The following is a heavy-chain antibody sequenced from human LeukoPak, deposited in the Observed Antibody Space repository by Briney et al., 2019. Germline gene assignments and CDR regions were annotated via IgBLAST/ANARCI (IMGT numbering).Heavy chain of an antibody. V-gene: IGHV4-59*01. D-gene: IGHD4-17*01. CDR3: ARTYGDYAPYWYFDL. Sequence: SETLSLTCTVSGGSTSSYYWSWIRQPPGKGLEWIGYISYSGSTNYNPSLKSRVTIAVDMSKNQFSLKLSSVTAADTAVYYCARTYGDYAPYWYFDLWGRGTLVTVSS. CDR1: GGSTSSYY. CDR2: ISYSGST. J-gene: IGHJ2*01.